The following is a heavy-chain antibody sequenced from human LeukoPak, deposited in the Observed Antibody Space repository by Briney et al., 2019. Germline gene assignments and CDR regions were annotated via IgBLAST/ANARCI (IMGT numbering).Heavy chain of an antibody. CDR2: ISAYNGNT. Sequence: GASVKVSYMASGYTFTSYGISWVRQAPGQGLEWMGWISAYNGNTNYAQKLQGRVTMTTDTSTSTAYMELRSLRSDDTAVYYCARIGGCSSTSCYVGDWFDPWGQGTLVTVSS. J-gene: IGHJ5*02. CDR3: ARIGGCSSTSCYVGDWFDP. D-gene: IGHD2-2*01. V-gene: IGHV1-18*01. CDR1: GYTFTSYG.